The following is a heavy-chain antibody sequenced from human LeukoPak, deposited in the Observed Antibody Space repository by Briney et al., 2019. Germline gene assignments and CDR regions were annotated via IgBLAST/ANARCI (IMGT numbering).Heavy chain of an antibody. CDR1: GYTFTSYA. V-gene: IGHV7-4-1*02. Sequence: ASVKVSCKASGYTFTSYAMNWVRQAPGQGLEWMGWINTNTGNPTYAQGFTGRFVFSLDTSVSTAYLQISSLKAEDTAVYYCATSMVRALKNYWYFDLWGRGTLVTVSS. D-gene: IGHD3-10*01. CDR2: INTNTGNP. CDR3: ATSMVRALKNYWYFDL. J-gene: IGHJ2*01.